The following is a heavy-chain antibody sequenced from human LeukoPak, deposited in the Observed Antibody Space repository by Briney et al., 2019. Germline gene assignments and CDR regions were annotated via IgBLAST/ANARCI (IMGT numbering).Heavy chain of an antibody. CDR2: FDPEDGET. V-gene: IGHV1-24*01. CDR3: ATDLEVATMITFFY. J-gene: IGHJ4*02. D-gene: IGHD5-12*01. Sequence: GASVKVSCKVSGYTLTELSMHWVRQAPGKGLEWMGGFDPEDGETIYAQKFQGRVTMTEDTSTDTAYMELSSLRSEDTAVYYCATDLEVATMITFFYWGQGTLVTVSS. CDR1: GYTLTELS.